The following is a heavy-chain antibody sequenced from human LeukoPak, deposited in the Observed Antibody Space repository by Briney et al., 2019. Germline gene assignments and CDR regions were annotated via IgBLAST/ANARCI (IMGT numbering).Heavy chain of an antibody. D-gene: IGHD2-15*01. J-gene: IGHJ4*02. CDR3: VRGYCSGATCYHFDY. V-gene: IGHV4-59*01. CDR1: GSSITSYY. Sequence: SETLSLTCTVSGSSITSYYWNWIRQPPGKGLEWIGHFYYSGSDNYNPSLKSRITISVDTPKNQFSLKLSSVTAADTAVYYCVRGYCSGATCYHFDYWGQGTLVTVSS. CDR2: FYYSGSD.